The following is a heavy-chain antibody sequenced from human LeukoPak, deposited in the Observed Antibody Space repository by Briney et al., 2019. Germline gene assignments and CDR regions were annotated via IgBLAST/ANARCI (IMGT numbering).Heavy chain of an antibody. D-gene: IGHD2/OR15-2a*01. Sequence: ASVKVSCKASGYTFTNYYMHWVRQAPGQGLEWMGLIRPSGGTSYAQKFQGRFTMTRDTSTSIVYMELSSLISEDTAVYYCTREPFAPFHKLFDYWGQGTLVTVSS. J-gene: IGHJ4*02. CDR3: TREPFAPFHKLFDY. CDR2: IRPSGGT. V-gene: IGHV1-46*01. CDR1: GYTFTNYY.